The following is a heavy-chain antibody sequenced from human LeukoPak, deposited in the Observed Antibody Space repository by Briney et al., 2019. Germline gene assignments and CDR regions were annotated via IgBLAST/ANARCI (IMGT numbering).Heavy chain of an antibody. CDR1: GFTFSSYA. J-gene: IGHJ4*02. V-gene: IGHV3-23*01. CDR3: XKXINXVAGTALFDY. CDR2: ISGSGGST. Sequence: SGGSLRLSCAASGFTFSSYAMSWVRQAPGKGLEWVSAISGSGGSTYYADSVKGRFTISRDNSKNRLYLQMNRLRAEDTDVYYCXKXINXVAGTALFDYWGQGTLVTVSS. D-gene: IGHD6-19*01.